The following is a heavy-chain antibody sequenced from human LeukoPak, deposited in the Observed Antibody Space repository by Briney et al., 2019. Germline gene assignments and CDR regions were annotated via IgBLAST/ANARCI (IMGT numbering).Heavy chain of an antibody. Sequence: QPGGSLRLSCAASGFTFSSYAMSWVRQAPGKGLEWVSEISGSGGTTYYADSVKGRFTISRDNSKNTLFLQMNSLRADDTAVYYCAKDMPYSGSDRNWFDPWGQGTLVTVSS. V-gene: IGHV3-23*01. CDR2: ISGSGGTT. CDR3: AKDMPYSGSDRNWFDP. D-gene: IGHD1-26*01. CDR1: GFTFSSYA. J-gene: IGHJ5*02.